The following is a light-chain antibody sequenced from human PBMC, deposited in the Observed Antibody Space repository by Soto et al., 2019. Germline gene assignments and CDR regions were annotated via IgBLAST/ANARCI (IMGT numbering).Light chain of an antibody. CDR2: AAS. CDR1: QSISSY. V-gene: IGKV1-39*01. J-gene: IGKJ2*01. Sequence: IQMTQSPSSLSASVGDRVTITCRASQSISSYLNWYQQKPGKAPKLLIYAASSLQSWVPSRFSGSGSGTDFTLTISSLQPEDFATYYCQQSYSTPVFGQGTKLEIK. CDR3: QQSYSTPV.